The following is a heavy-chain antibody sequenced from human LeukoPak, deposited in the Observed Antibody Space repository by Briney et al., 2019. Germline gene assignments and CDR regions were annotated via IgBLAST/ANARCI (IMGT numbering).Heavy chain of an antibody. Sequence: ASVKGSCKASGYTFTSYGISWVRQAPGQGLEWMGWISAYNGNTNYAQKLQGRVTMTTDTSTSTAYMELRSLRSDDTAVYYCARAGRFPRGYCSSTSCYGAYMDVWGKGTTVSVSS. V-gene: IGHV1-18*01. J-gene: IGHJ6*03. CDR3: ARAGRFPRGYCSSTSCYGAYMDV. CDR2: ISAYNGNT. CDR1: GYTFTSYG. D-gene: IGHD2-2*01.